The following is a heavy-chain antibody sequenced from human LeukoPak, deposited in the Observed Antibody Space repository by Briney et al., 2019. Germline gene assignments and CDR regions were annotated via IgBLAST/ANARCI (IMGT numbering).Heavy chain of an antibody. D-gene: IGHD3-10*01. CDR3: AKDRQGFGFGEQLDYYHMDV. Sequence: PGGSLRLSCAASGFTFSGYAMSWVRQVPGKGLEWVSVISGSGGSTYYADSVKGRFTISRDNSKNTLYLQINSLRAEDTAVYYCAKDRQGFGFGEQLDYYHMDVWGKGTTVTVSS. CDR2: ISGSGGST. V-gene: IGHV3-23*01. J-gene: IGHJ6*03. CDR1: GFTFSGYA.